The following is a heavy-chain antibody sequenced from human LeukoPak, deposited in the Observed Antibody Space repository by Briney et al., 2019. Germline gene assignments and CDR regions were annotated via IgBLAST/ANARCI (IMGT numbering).Heavy chain of an antibody. J-gene: IGHJ4*02. CDR3: ARHRRGGSYYRGFESLPAVHSKYYFDY. D-gene: IGHD1-26*01. V-gene: IGHV4-39*01. CDR2: INHSGST. CDR1: DDSISSNRYF. Sequence: SETLSLTCTISDDSISSNRYFWAWIRQPPGKGLEWIGEINHSGSTNYNPSLKSRVTISVDTSKNQFSLKLSSVTAADTAVYYCARHRRGGSYYRGFESLPAVHSKYYFDYWGQGTLVTVSS.